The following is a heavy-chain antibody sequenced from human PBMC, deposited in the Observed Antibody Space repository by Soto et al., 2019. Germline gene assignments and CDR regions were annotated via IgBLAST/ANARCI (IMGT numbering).Heavy chain of an antibody. CDR1: GGTFSSYA. J-gene: IGHJ6*04. CDR3: ARDRPYADGSGGSCYSHYYYCMDG. CDR2: IIPIFGTA. V-gene: IGHV1-69*12. D-gene: IGHD2-15*01. Sequence: QVQLVQSGAEVKKPGSSVKVSCKASGGTFSSYAISWVRQAPGQGLEWMGGIIPIFGTANYAQKFQGRVTITAAESTSTAYMELSSLRAEYTAVYYCARDRPYADGSGGSCYSHYYYCMDGWCEVTTVTVAS.